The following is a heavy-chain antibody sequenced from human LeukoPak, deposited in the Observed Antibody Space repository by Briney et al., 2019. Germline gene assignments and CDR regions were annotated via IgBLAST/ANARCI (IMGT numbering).Heavy chain of an antibody. J-gene: IGHJ5*02. CDR1: GGSISSYY. CDR2: ICYSGST. CDR3: ARDLGYSSGWYGKWFDP. V-gene: IGHV4-59*01. D-gene: IGHD6-19*01. Sequence: PSETLSLTCTVSGGSISSYYWSWIRQPPGKGLEWIGYICYSGSTNYNPSLESRVTISVDTSKNQFSLKLSSVTAADTAVYYCARDLGYSSGWYGKWFDPWGQGTLVTVSS.